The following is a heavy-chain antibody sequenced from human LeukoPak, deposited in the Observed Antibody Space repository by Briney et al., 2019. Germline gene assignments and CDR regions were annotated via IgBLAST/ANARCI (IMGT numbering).Heavy chain of an antibody. CDR2: INAGNGNT. Sequence: GASVKVSCKASGYTFTSYYMHWVRQAPGQRLEWMGWINAGNGNTKYSQKFQGRVTITRDTSASTAYMELSSLRSEDTAVYYCARAGGGYCSSTSCTDFDYWGQGTLVTVSS. V-gene: IGHV1-3*01. CDR1: GYTFTSYY. D-gene: IGHD2-2*01. CDR3: ARAGGGYCSSTSCTDFDY. J-gene: IGHJ4*02.